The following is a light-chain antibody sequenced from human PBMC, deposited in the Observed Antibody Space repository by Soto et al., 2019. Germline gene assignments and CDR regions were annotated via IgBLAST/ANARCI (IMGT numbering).Light chain of an antibody. CDR2: QVT. Sequence: QSALTQPASVSGSPGQSITISCTGTSSDVGGYNYLSWYQQHPGKAPKLMIYQVTNRPSGVSNRFSGSKSGNTASLTISGLQAEDEADYYCSSYTSGSTRVFGTGTKGTVL. V-gene: IGLV2-14*01. J-gene: IGLJ1*01. CDR3: SSYTSGSTRV. CDR1: SSDVGGYNY.